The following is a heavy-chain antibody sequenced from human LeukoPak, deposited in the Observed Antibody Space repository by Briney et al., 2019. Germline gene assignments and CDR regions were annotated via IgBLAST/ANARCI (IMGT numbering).Heavy chain of an antibody. V-gene: IGHV3-48*03. CDR1: GFTFSNFG. D-gene: IGHD3-16*01. J-gene: IGHJ3*02. CDR2: ISSTGITK. CDR3: ARDLVSGAYTFDT. Sequence: GGSLRLSCAASGFTFSNFGLNWLPQPPGKGLHWVSFISSTGITKYYADSVRGRFTISRDNTRNSLYLQMSSLRAEDTAVYYCARDLVSGAYTFDTWGQGTVVTVSS.